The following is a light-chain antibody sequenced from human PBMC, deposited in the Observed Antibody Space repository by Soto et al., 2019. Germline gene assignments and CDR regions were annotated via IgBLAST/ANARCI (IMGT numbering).Light chain of an antibody. CDR2: GAS. V-gene: IGKV3-15*01. Sequence: EIVLTQSPATLSVSPSERVILSGRASQSVDISLAWYQQKPGQAPRLLIYGASTRATDMPGTFSGRGSGTEFTLTITSLRPEDFGVYYCMQYRSWPRTFGQGTKVDIK. J-gene: IGKJ1*01. CDR1: QSVDIS. CDR3: MQYRSWPRT.